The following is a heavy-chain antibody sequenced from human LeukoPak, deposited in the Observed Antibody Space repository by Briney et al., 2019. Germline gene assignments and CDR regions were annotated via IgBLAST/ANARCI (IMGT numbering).Heavy chain of an antibody. CDR3: ARGLGYSSGWYYY. V-gene: IGHV4-34*01. CDR2: INHSGST. J-gene: IGHJ4*02. CDR1: GGSFSGYY. Sequence: SETLSLTCAVYGGSFSGYYWSWIRQPPGKGLGWIGEINHSGSTNYNPSLKSRVTISVDTSKNQFSLKLSSVTAADTAVYYCARGLGYSSGWYYYWGQGTLVTVSS. D-gene: IGHD6-19*01.